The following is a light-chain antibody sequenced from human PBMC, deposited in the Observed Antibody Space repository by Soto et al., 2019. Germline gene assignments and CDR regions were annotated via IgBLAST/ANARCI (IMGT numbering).Light chain of an antibody. J-gene: IGKJ2*01. CDR3: QQYHRYSPGAYT. Sequence: DIQMTQSPSTLSASVGDRVTITCRASQSISSWLAWYQQKPGKAPKLLIYDASSLESGVPSRFSGSGSGTEFTLTISTLQPDDFATYYCQQYHRYSPGAYTFGQGTKLEIK. V-gene: IGKV1-5*01. CDR1: QSISSW. CDR2: DAS.